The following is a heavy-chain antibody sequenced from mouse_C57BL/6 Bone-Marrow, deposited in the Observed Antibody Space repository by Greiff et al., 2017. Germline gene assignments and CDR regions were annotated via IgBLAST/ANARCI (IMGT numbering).Heavy chain of an antibody. CDR3: ARERTNWDAMDY. CDR1: GFTFSSYA. D-gene: IGHD4-1*02. V-gene: IGHV5-4*01. CDR2: ISDGGSYT. J-gene: IGHJ4*01. Sequence: EVKLVESGGGLVKPGGSLKLSCAASGFTFSSYAMSWVRQTPEKRLEWVATISDGGSYTYYPDNVTGRFTISRDNAKNNLYLQMSHLKSKNTAMYYCARERTNWDAMDYWGQGTSVTVSS.